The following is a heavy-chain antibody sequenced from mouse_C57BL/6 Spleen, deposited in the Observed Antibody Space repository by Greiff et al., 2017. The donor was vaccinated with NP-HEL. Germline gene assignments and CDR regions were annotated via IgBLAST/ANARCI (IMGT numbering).Heavy chain of an antibody. D-gene: IGHD2-4*01. CDR2: ISSGSSTI. J-gene: IGHJ3*01. V-gene: IGHV5-17*01. CDR3: ARIYYDYDETY. CDR1: GFTFSDYG. Sequence: EVKLVESGGGLVKPGGSLKLSCAASGFTFSDYGMHWVRQAPEKGLEWVAYISSGSSTIYYADTVKGRFTISRDNAKNTLFLQMTSLRSEDTAMYYCARIYYDYDETYWGQGTLVTVSA.